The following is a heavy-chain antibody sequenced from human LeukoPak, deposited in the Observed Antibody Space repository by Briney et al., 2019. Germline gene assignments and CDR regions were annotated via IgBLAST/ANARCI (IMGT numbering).Heavy chain of an antibody. CDR1: GFMFSSSS. D-gene: IGHD1-1*01. CDR3: ARAEVRLRGFDY. V-gene: IGHV3-48*02. J-gene: IGHJ4*02. CDR2: ISDSSGTI. Sequence: GGSLRLSCAASGFMFSSSSMGWVRQAPGKGLEWVSYISDSSGTIYYADSVKGRFTISRGNAKNSLYLQMNSLRDEDTAVYYCARAEVRLRGFDYWVQGTLATVSS.